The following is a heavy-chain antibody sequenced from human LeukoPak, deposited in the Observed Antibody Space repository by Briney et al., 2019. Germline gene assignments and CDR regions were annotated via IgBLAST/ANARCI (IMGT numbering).Heavy chain of an antibody. V-gene: IGHV3-15*01. CDR2: IKSKTDGGTT. D-gene: IGHD3-9*01. CDR3: TTQGEVLRYFDSYDY. CDR1: GFTFSDAW. J-gene: IGHJ4*02. Sequence: GGSLRLSCAASGFTFSDAWMSWVRQAPGKGLEWVGRIKSKTDGGTTDYAAPVKGRFTISRDDSKNTLYLQMNSLKTEDTAVYYCTTQGEVLRYFDSYDYWGQGTLVTVSS.